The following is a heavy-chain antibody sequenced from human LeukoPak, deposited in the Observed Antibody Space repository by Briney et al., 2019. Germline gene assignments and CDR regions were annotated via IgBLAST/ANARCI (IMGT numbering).Heavy chain of an antibody. J-gene: IGHJ4*02. V-gene: IGHV3-11*04. CDR3: ARDYGGVMFDY. CDR2: ISGSGSTK. Sequence: GGSLRLSCAASGFTFSDYYMSWIRQGPGKGLEWVSYISGSGSTKYYAETAKGRFTISRDNDKNSLYLQMNSLRAEDTAVYYCARDYGGVMFDYWGQGTLLTVS. D-gene: IGHD4-23*01. CDR1: GFTFSDYY.